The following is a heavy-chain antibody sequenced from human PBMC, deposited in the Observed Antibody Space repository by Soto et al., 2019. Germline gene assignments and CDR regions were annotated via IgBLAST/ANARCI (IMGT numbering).Heavy chain of an antibody. Sequence: QVQLVQSGAEVKKPGASVKVSCKASGYTFTTYVMHWVRQAPGQRLEWMGWINAGNGNTAYSQKFQGRVTITRDTPATTVYREWSSLKFEETALYDCATWWVSVVPDASNCFDPRGPGTLVTVSS. CDR3: ATWWVSVVPDASNCFDP. J-gene: IGHJ5*02. V-gene: IGHV1-3*01. CDR1: GYTFTTYV. D-gene: IGHD2-2*01. CDR2: INAGNGNT.